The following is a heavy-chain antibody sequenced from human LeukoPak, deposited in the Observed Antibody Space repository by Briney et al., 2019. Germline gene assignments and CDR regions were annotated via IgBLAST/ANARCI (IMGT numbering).Heavy chain of an antibody. Sequence: ASVRVSCKASGYTFTSYDINWVRQATGQGLEWMGWMNPNSGNTGYAQKFQGRVTITRNTSISTAYMELSSLRSEDTAVYYCARGLRIVVVPAAYYYYYMDVWGKGTTVTVSS. D-gene: IGHD2-2*01. CDR2: MNPNSGNT. CDR3: ARGLRIVVVPAAYYYYYMDV. J-gene: IGHJ6*03. V-gene: IGHV1-8*03. CDR1: GYTFTSYD.